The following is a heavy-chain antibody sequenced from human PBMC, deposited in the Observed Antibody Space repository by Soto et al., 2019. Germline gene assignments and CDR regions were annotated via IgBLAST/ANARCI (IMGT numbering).Heavy chain of an antibody. J-gene: IGHJ4*02. V-gene: IGHV4-61*01. CDR3: ARSMYYSDGSNYSPFDY. D-gene: IGHD3-22*01. CDR2: FYYTGST. CDR1: GGSVSSGNYY. Sequence: SETLSLTCTVSGGSVSSGNYYWSWIRQPPGKGLEWIGYFYYTGSTNYNPSLKSRVTISIDASKNQFSLRLSSVTAADTAVYYCARSMYYSDGSNYSPFDYWGQGTLVTVSS.